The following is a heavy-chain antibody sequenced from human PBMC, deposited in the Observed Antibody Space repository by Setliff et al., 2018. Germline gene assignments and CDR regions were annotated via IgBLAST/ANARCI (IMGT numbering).Heavy chain of an antibody. CDR3: ARINFYVSSGYYYAPDF. V-gene: IGHV1-18*01. CDR2: INNYSFKT. CDR1: GYTFTNYG. J-gene: IGHJ4*02. Sequence: ASVKVSCKTSGYTFTNYGITWVRQAPGQGLEWMGWINNYSFKTNYPQKFLDRVTMTTDTSATTAYMELKNLRSDDTAVYYCARINFYVSSGYYYAPDFWGQGTLVTVSS. D-gene: IGHD3-22*01.